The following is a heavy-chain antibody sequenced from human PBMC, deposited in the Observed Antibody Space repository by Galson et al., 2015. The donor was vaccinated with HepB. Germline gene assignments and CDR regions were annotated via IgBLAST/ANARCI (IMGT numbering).Heavy chain of an antibody. D-gene: IGHD3-16*02. Sequence: SVKVSCKASGYTFTSYGISWVRQAPGQGLEWMGWISAYNGNTNYAQKLQGRVTMTTDTSTSTAYMELRSLRSDDTAVYYCARGYYVWGSYRPGPIFQHWGQGTLVTVSS. CDR1: GYTFTSYG. CDR2: ISAYNGNT. J-gene: IGHJ1*01. CDR3: ARGYYVWGSYRPGPIFQH. V-gene: IGHV1-18*04.